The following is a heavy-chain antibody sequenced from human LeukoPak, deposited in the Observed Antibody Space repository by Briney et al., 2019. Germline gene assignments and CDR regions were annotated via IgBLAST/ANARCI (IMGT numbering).Heavy chain of an antibody. J-gene: IGHJ4*02. Sequence: ASVKVSCKASGYTFTSYYMHWVRQGPGQGLEWMGIINPSGGSTSYAQKFQGRVTMTTDTSTSTAYMELRSLRSDDTAVYYCARRLDYYDISGYHTLDYWGQGTLVTVSS. CDR3: ARRLDYYDISGYHTLDY. CDR1: GYTFTSYY. V-gene: IGHV1-46*01. D-gene: IGHD3-22*01. CDR2: INPSGGST.